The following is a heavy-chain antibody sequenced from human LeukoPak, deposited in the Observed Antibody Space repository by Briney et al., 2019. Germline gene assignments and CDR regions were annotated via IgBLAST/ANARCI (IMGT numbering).Heavy chain of an antibody. CDR2: IYHSGST. Sequence: SETLSLTCTVSGYSISSGYYWGWIRQPPGKGLEWIGSIYHSGSTYYNPSLKSRVTISVDTSKNQFSLKLSSVTAADTAVYYCTREVGADWGQGTLVTVSS. J-gene: IGHJ4*02. V-gene: IGHV4-38-2*02. D-gene: IGHD1-26*01. CDR3: TREVGAD. CDR1: GYSISSGYY.